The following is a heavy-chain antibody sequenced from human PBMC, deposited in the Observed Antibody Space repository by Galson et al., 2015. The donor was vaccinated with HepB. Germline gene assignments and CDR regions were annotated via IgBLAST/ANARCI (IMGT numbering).Heavy chain of an antibody. J-gene: IGHJ4*02. D-gene: IGHD5-18*01. V-gene: IGHV1-2*02. Sequence: GYFFHWVRQAPGEGLEWMGWINPNTGGTNYAQKFQGRVTVTRDTSISTGYMELRGLTSDDTAVYYCATIGYSYGLYYFDHWGQGTLVTVSS. CDR3: ATIGYSYGLYYFDH. CDR1: GYF. CDR2: INPNTGGT.